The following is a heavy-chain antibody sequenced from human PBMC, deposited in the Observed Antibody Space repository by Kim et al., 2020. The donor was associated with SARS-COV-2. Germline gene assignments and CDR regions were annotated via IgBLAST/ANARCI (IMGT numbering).Heavy chain of an antibody. CDR1: GFTFSIYS. CDR2: ISSSSSYI. V-gene: IGHV3-21*01. CDR3: ARDPSGATDS. J-gene: IGHJ4*02. Sequence: GGSLRLSCAASGFTFSIYSMNWVRQAPGKGLEWVSSISSSSSYIYYSDSVKGRFTISRDNAKNSLYLQMNSLRAEDTAVYYCARDPSGATDSWGQGTLVTVSS. D-gene: IGHD5-12*01.